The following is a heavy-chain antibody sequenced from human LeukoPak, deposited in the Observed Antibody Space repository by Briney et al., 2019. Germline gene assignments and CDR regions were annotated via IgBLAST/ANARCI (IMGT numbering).Heavy chain of an antibody. D-gene: IGHD2-2*01. CDR2: IYYSGST. CDR1: GGSISSYY. Sequence: PSETLSLTCTVSGGSISSYYWSWIRQPPGKGLEWIGYIYYSGSTNYNPSLKSRVTISADTSKNQFSLKLSSVTAADTAVYYCARVVVPAAKNWFDPWGQGTLVTVSS. J-gene: IGHJ5*02. V-gene: IGHV4-59*01. CDR3: ARVVVPAAKNWFDP.